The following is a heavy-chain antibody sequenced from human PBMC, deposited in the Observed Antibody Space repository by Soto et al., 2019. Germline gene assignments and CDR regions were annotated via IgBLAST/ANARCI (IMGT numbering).Heavy chain of an antibody. CDR1: GFTFSSYS. J-gene: IGHJ4*02. Sequence: GGTLRLSCAAAGFTFSSYSMNWVRQAPGKGLEWVSYISSSSSTIYYADSVKGRFTISRDNAKNSLYLQMNSLRAEDTAVYYCARERLTYYYDSSGSDLGYWGQGTLVTVSS. CDR3: ARERLTYYYDSSGSDLGY. D-gene: IGHD3-22*01. V-gene: IGHV3-48*01. CDR2: ISSSSSTI.